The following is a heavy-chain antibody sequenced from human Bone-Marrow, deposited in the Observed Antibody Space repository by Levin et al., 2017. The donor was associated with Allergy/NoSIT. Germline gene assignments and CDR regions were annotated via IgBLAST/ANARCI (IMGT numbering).Heavy chain of an antibody. D-gene: IGHD3-22*01. V-gene: IGHV4-4*02. CDR2: IYHSGST. Sequence: SETLSLTCAVSGGSISSVHWWSWVRQPPGKGLEWIGEIYHSGSTNYNPSLKSRVTISVDKSKNQFSLKLRSVTAADTAVYYCARSSFFGGSGYPDYWGQGTLVTVSS. CDR1: GGSISSVHW. CDR3: ARSSFFGGSGYPDY. J-gene: IGHJ4*02.